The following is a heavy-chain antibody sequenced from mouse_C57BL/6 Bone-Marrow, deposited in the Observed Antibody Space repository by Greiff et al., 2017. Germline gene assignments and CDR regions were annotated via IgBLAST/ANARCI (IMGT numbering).Heavy chain of an antibody. J-gene: IGHJ3*01. Sequence: QVQLQQPGAELVRPGTSVKLSCKASGYTFTSYWMHWVKQRPGQGLEWIGEIDPSDSYTNYNQKFKGKATLTVDTSSSTAYMQLSSLTSENSAVYYCAREGSSGYEFAYWRQRTLVTVSA. CDR2: IDPSDSYT. D-gene: IGHD3-2*02. CDR3: AREGSSGYEFAY. V-gene: IGHV1-59*01. CDR1: GYTFTSYW.